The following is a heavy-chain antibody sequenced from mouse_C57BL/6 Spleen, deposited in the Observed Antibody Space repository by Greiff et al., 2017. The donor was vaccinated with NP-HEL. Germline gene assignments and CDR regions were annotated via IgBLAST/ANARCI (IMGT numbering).Heavy chain of an antibody. J-gene: IGHJ4*01. D-gene: IGHD2-5*01. CDR2: IHPNSGST. CDR1: GYTFTSYW. V-gene: IGHV1-64*01. Sequence: VQLQQPGAELVKPGASVKLSCKASGYTFTSYWMHWVKQRPGQGLEWIGMIHPNSGSTNYNEKFKSKATLTVDKSSSTAYMQLSSLTSEDSAVYYCARDYSNYEDYAMDYWGQGTSVTVSS. CDR3: ARDYSNYEDYAMDY.